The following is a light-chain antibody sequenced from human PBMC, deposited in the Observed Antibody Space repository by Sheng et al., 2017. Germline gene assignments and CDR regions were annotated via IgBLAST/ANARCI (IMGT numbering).Light chain of an antibody. V-gene: IGLV6-57*01. CDR2: RI. J-gene: IGLJ2*01. CDR1: RGSIATNY. Sequence: NFMLTQPHSVSASPGETVTISCTRSRGSIATNYVQWYRQRPGRSPATRHLSRIIRDSLGSPIGSLAPSTPPPTLPPSPISGLVTEDEADYYCQSYDSNRLVVFGGGPRLTV. CDR3: QSYDSNRLVV.